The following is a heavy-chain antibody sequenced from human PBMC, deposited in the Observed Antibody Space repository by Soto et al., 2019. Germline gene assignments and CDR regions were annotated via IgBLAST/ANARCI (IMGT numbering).Heavy chain of an antibody. CDR2: VKRKTEGETT. J-gene: IGHJ4*02. Sequence: GGSLRLSCMVSNFALANAWVNWVRQAPGKGLEWVGHVKRKTEGETTDYAAPVKGRFTISRDDSKLTVYLLMSSLNTDDTGVYYCTTGHGSNWYYWGQGTLVTVSS. CDR3: TTGHGSNWYY. CDR1: NFALANAW. D-gene: IGHD6-13*01. V-gene: IGHV3-15*07.